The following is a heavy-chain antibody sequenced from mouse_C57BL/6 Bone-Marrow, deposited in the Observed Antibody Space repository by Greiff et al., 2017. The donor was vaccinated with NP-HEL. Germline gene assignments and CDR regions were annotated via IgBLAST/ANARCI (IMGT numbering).Heavy chain of an antibody. V-gene: IGHV1-59*01. D-gene: IGHD2-4*01. CDR1: GYTFTSYW. J-gene: IGHJ2*01. CDR2: IDPSDSYT. CDR3: ARGRDYGLGYFDY. Sequence: QVQLKQPGAELVRPGTSVKLSCKASGYTFTSYWMHWVKQRPGQGLEWIGVIDPSDSYTNYNQKFKGKATLTVDTSSSTAYMQLSSLTSEDSAVYYCARGRDYGLGYFDYWGQGTTLTVSS.